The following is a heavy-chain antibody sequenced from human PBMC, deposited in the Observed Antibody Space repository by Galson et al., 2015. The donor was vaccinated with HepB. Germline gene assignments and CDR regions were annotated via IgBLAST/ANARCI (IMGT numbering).Heavy chain of an antibody. CDR1: GYSFTSYW. Sequence: QSGAEVKKPGESLRISCKGSGYSFTSYWISWVRQMPGKGLEWMGRIDPSDSYTNYSPSFQGHVTISADKSISTAYLQWSSLKASDTAMYYCARHPVGLVPPLSVDAFDIWGQGTMVTVSS. CDR2: IDPSDSYT. D-gene: IGHD6-19*01. V-gene: IGHV5-10-1*01. CDR3: ARHPVGLVPPLSVDAFDI. J-gene: IGHJ3*02.